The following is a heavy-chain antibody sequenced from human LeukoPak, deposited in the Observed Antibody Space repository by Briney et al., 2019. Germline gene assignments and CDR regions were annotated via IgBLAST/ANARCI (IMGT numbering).Heavy chain of an antibody. D-gene: IGHD4/OR15-4a*01. Sequence: GSLRLSCAASGFTFSTYWMTWVRQAPGKGVEWVANIKTDGSQTYYLDSVKGRFTISRDNAKNFLSLQLGSLRADDTGVYYCARASMGGRDYHLDSWGQGSLVTVSS. J-gene: IGHJ4*02. V-gene: IGHV3-7*01. CDR2: IKTDGSQT. CDR3: ARASMGGRDYHLDS. CDR1: GFTFSTYW.